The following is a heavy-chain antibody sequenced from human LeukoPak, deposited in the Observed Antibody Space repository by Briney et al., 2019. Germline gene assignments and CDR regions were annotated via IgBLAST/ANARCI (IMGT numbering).Heavy chain of an antibody. CDR3: ARGGASSKFFDA. V-gene: IGHV4-59*01. CDR1: GVSFSNYY. J-gene: IGHJ4*02. D-gene: IGHD6-6*01. Sequence: SETLSLTCSVSGVSFSNYYWSWIRQPPGKGLEWIAFIYYDGTTNYNPSLKSRATISVDTSTNQYSLNLISVTPADTAVYYCARGGASSKFFDAWGQGILVTVSS. CDR2: IYYDGTT.